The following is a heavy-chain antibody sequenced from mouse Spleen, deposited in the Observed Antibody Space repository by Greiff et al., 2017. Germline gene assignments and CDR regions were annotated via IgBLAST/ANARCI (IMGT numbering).Heavy chain of an antibody. J-gene: IGHJ4*01. V-gene: IGHV2-4*02. CDR1: GFSLTSYG. CDR3: ARNWGWLHPMDY. Sequence: VQRVESGPGLVQPSQSLSITCTVSGFSLTSYGVHWVRQPPGKGLEWLGVIWSGGSTDYNAAFISRLSISKDNSKSQVFFKMNSLQADDTAIYYCARNWGWLHPMDYWGQGTSVTVSS. CDR2: IWSGGST. D-gene: IGHD2-3*01.